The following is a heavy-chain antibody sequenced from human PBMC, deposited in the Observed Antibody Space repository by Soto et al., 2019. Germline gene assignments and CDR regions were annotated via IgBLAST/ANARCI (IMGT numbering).Heavy chain of an antibody. J-gene: IGHJ6*02. CDR3: AKLPQGGYDFWSGHYYYGMDV. D-gene: IGHD3-3*01. Sequence: QVQLVESGGGVVQPGRSLRLSCAASGFTFSSYGMHWVRQAPGKGLEWVAVISYDGSNKYYADSVKGRFTISRDNSKNTLYLQMNSLRAEDTAVYYCAKLPQGGYDFWSGHYYYGMDVWGQGTTVTVSS. CDR2: ISYDGSNK. CDR1: GFTFSSYG. V-gene: IGHV3-30*18.